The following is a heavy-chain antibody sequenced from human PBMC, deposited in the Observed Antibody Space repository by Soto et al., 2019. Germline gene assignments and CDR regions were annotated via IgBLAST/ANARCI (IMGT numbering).Heavy chain of an antibody. J-gene: IGHJ5*02. CDR1: GGSISSSSYY. D-gene: IGHD3-3*01. CDR2: IYYSGST. CDR3: ARLVRFLEWRFDP. Sequence: QLQLQESGPGLVKPSETLSLTCTVSGGSISSSSYYWGWIRQPPGKGLEWIGSIYYSGSTYYNPSLKSRVTISVDTSKNQFSLKLSSVTAADTAVYYGARLVRFLEWRFDPWGQGTLVTVSS. V-gene: IGHV4-39*01.